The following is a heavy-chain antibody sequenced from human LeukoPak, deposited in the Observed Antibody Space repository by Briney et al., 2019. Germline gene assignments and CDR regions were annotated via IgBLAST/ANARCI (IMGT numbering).Heavy chain of an antibody. CDR3: VTAKVGY. J-gene: IGHJ4*02. D-gene: IGHD1-26*01. Sequence: GSLRLSCAASGFIFNNAWMSWVRQAPGKGLEWVGRIKSISDGGTTDYAASVKGRFTIPRDDSQDTLYLQMNSLKTEETAVYYCVTAKVGYWGQGTLVTVSS. V-gene: IGHV3-15*01. CDR2: IKSISDGGTT. CDR1: GFIFNNAW.